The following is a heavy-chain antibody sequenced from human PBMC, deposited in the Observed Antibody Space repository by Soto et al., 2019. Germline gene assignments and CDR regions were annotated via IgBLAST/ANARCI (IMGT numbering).Heavy chain of an antibody. CDR2: ISSSSSYI. V-gene: IGHV3-21*01. D-gene: IGHD3-10*01. CDR1: GFTFSSYS. CDR3: ARSGPRGWFDP. J-gene: IGHJ5*02. Sequence: EVQLVESGGGLVKPGGSLRLSCAASGFTFSSYSMNWVRQAPGKGLEWVSSISSSSSYIYYADSVKGRFTISRDNAKNSLYRPMNSLRADDTAVYYCARSGPRGWFDPWGQGTLVTVSS.